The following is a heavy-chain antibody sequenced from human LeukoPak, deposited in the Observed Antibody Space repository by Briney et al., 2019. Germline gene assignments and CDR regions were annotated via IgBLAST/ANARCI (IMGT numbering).Heavy chain of an antibody. V-gene: IGHV1-8*03. CDR1: GYTFTSYD. D-gene: IGHD2-15*01. CDR3: ARDGSRYLNYYMDV. J-gene: IGHJ6*03. Sequence: ASVKVSCTASGYTFTSYDINWVRQATGQGLEWMGWMNPNSGNTGYAQKFQGRVTITRNTSISTAYMELSSLRSEDTAVYYCARDGSRYLNYYMDVWGKGTTVTISS. CDR2: MNPNSGNT.